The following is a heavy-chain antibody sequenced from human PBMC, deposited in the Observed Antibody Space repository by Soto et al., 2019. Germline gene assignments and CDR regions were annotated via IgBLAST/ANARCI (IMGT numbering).Heavy chain of an antibody. Sequence: PGGSLRLSCAASGFTFSSYRMNWVRQAPGKGLEWVSYISSRSSTIYYADSVKGRFTISRDNAKNSLYLQMNSLRAEDTAVYYCARATPNYYDSSALQFDYWGQGPLVTLSS. D-gene: IGHD3-22*01. V-gene: IGHV3-48*01. CDR3: ARATPNYYDSSALQFDY. J-gene: IGHJ4*02. CDR2: ISSRSSTI. CDR1: GFTFSSYR.